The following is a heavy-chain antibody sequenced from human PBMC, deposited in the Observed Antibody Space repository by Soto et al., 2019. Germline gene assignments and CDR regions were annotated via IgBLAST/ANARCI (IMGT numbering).Heavy chain of an antibody. J-gene: IGHJ4*02. V-gene: IGHV3-7*01. CDR2: IKQDGSEK. Sequence: GGSLILSCAASGFTFSSYWMSWVRQAPGKGLEWVANIKQDGSEKYYVDSVKGRFTISRDNAKNSLYLQMNSLRAEDTAVYYCARDQGYSSSSRIYYWGQGTLVTVSS. D-gene: IGHD6-6*01. CDR3: ARDQGYSSSSRIYY. CDR1: GFTFSSYW.